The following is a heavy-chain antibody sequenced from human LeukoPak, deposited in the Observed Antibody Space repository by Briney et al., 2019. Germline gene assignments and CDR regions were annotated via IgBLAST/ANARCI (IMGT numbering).Heavy chain of an antibody. CDR3: ARGPDDNSGHINEYYFDY. V-gene: IGHV1-69*13. Sequence: GASVKVSCKASGGTFSSYAISWVRQAPGQGLEWMGGIIPIFGTANYAQKFQGRVTITADESTSTAYMELSSLRSEDTAVYYCARGPDDNSGHINEYYFDYWGQGTLVTVSS. CDR1: GGTFSSYA. J-gene: IGHJ4*02. CDR2: IIPIFGTA. D-gene: IGHD3-22*01.